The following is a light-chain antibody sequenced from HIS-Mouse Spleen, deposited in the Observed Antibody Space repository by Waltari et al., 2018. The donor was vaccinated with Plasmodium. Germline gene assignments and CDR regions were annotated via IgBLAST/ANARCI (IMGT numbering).Light chain of an antibody. CDR1: KLGDKY. CDR2: QYS. J-gene: IGLJ3*02. Sequence: SYELTQPPSVSVSPGQTASITCSGDKLGDKYACWYQQKPGQSPVLVIYQYSKRPSGSPERFSGSNSGNTATLTISGTQAMDEAVYYCQAWDSSTAVFGGGTKLTVL. CDR3: QAWDSSTAV. V-gene: IGLV3-1*01.